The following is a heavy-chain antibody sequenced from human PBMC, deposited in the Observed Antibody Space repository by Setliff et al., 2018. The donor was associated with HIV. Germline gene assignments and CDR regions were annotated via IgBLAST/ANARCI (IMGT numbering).Heavy chain of an antibody. J-gene: IGHJ2*01. CDR3: ARHPDSGFYYSPLLNNWYFDL. D-gene: IGHD3-22*01. V-gene: IGHV4-4*09. CDR1: GASISTYS. Sequence: SETLSLTCIVSGASISTYSWSWIRQSPGRGLECIGYISTSGSTNYNPSLKSRVTISLDTSKNQFSLKLTSVTAADTAVYYCARHPDSGFYYSPLLNNWYFDLWGPGTLVTVSS. CDR2: ISTSGST.